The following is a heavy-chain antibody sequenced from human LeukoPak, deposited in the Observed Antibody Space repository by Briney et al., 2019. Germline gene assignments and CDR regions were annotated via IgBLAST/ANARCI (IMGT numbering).Heavy chain of an antibody. J-gene: IGHJ4*02. CDR1: GFTFSSYW. D-gene: IGHD5-24*01. V-gene: IGHV3-74*01. Sequence: PGGSLRLSCTASGFTFSSYWMHWVRQAPGKGLVWVSRINSDGGSTSYADSVKGRFTISRDNAKNTLYLHMNSLRAEDTAVYYCARRIQGMAPYYFDYWGQGTLVTVSS. CDR2: INSDGGST. CDR3: ARRIQGMAPYYFDY.